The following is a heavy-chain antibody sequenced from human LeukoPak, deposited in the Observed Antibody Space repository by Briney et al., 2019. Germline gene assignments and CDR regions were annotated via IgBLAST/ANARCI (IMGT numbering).Heavy chain of an antibody. CDR1: GYTFTSYG. Sequence: GASVKVSCKASGYTFTSYGISWVRQAPGQGLEWMGWISAYNGNTNYAQKLQGRVTMTTDTSTSTAYMELRSLRSDDTAVYYCARDLSNYDFWSGFRKPTRGFDPWGQGTLVTVSS. V-gene: IGHV1-18*01. CDR2: ISAYNGNT. J-gene: IGHJ5*02. D-gene: IGHD3-3*01. CDR3: ARDLSNYDFWSGFRKPTRGFDP.